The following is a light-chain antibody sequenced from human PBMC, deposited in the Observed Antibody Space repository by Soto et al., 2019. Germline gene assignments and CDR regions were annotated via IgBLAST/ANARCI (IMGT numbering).Light chain of an antibody. V-gene: IGKV3-20*01. CDR3: QRYATSPPFT. Sequence: EIVLTQSPGTLSLSPGGGVTLSCRASQSVSSLAWYQQKPGQAPRLLIYGASSRATGIPDRFSGSGSGTDFTLTISRLEPEDFAVYYCQRYATSPPFTFGQGTRLEIK. CDR1: QSVSS. J-gene: IGKJ5*01. CDR2: GAS.